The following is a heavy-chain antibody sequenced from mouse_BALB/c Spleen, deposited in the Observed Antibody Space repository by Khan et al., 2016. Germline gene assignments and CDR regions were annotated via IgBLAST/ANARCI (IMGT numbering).Heavy chain of an antibody. V-gene: IGHV14-3*02. CDR3: ARWEYDAGLAY. CDR2: IDPANGNT. CDR1: GFNIKDTY. Sequence: VQLKQSGAELVKPGASVKLSCTASGFNIKDTYMHWVKQRPEQGLEWIGRIDPANGNTKYDPKFQGMATITADTSSHTAYLQLSRLTSDDTAVYYCARWEYDAGLAYWGQGTLVTVSA. D-gene: IGHD2-14*01. J-gene: IGHJ3*01.